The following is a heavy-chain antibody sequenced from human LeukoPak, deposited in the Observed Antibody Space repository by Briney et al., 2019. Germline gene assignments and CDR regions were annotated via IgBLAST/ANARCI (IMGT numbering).Heavy chain of an antibody. D-gene: IGHD6-13*01. J-gene: IGHJ3*02. CDR1: GGSFSGYY. CDR2: INHSGST. Sequence: SETLSLTCAVYGGSFSGYYWSWIRQPPGKGLEWIGEINHSGSTNYNPSLKSRVTISVDTSKNQFSLKLSSVTAADTAVYYCARGHSIAAAGTSAFDIWGQGTMLTVSS. V-gene: IGHV4-34*01. CDR3: ARGHSIAAAGTSAFDI.